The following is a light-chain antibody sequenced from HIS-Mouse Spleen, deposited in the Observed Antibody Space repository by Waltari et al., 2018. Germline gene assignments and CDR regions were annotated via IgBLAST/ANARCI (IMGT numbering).Light chain of an antibody. V-gene: IGKV1-33*01. Sequence: DIQMTQSPPSLSASVGERVTTTCQASQDISNYLNWYQQKQGKAPKLLSYDASNLETGVPLRFSGSGSGTDFTFTISSLQPEDIATYYCQQYDNLHRLTFGPGTKVDI. CDR3: QQYDNLHRLT. CDR2: DAS. CDR1: QDISNY. J-gene: IGKJ3*01.